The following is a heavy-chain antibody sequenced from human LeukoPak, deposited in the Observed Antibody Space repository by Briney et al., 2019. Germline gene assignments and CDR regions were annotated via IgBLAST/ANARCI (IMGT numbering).Heavy chain of an antibody. CDR3: TSDGYRNFGAAFDI. D-gene: IGHD5-24*01. V-gene: IGHV3-23*01. CDR1: GFTFSSYA. CDR2: ISGSGGST. J-gene: IGHJ3*02. Sequence: GGSLRLSCAASGFTFSSYAMSWVRQAPGKGLEWVSAISGSGGSTYYADSVKGRFTISRDNSKNTLYLQMNSLRAEDTAVYYCTSDGYRNFGAAFDIWGQGTLVTVSS.